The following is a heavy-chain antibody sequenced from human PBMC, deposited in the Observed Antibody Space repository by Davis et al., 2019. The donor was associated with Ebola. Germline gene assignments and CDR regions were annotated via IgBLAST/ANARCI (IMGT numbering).Heavy chain of an antibody. Sequence: KVSCKGSGYSFTSYWIGWVRQIPGKDLEWMGIIYPADCDTRYSPSFQGQVTIPADKSISTAYLQWSSLKASDTAMYYCARYSSGYYYYDYGMEVWGQGTTGTVSS. CDR3: ARYSSGYYYYDYGMEV. V-gene: IGHV5-51*01. D-gene: IGHD3-22*01. J-gene: IGHJ6*02. CDR1: GYSFTSYW. CDR2: IYPADCDT.